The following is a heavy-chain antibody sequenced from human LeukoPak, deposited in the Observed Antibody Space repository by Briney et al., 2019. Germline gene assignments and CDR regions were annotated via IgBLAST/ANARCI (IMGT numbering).Heavy chain of an antibody. CDR3: AREVSRGRSGYQIDY. D-gene: IGHD3-22*01. V-gene: IGHV4-59*01. CDR1: GGSISTYF. Sequence: ETLSLTCTVSGGSISTYFWTWIRQPPGKGLEWIGYIDYSAYTKYNPSLKSRVTISVDTSKNQFSLSLSSLTAADTAVYYCAREVSRGRSGYQIDYWGPGTLVTVSS. J-gene: IGHJ4*02. CDR2: IDYSAYT.